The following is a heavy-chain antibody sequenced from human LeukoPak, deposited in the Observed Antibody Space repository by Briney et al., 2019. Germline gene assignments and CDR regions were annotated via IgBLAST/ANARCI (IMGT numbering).Heavy chain of an antibody. CDR3: AKDPNGDYIGAFDF. CDR2: I. CDR1: AFSFSQFA. D-gene: IGHD4-17*01. Sequence: GGSLRLSCAVSAFSFSQFALIWVRQAPGKGLEWVSAIKGRFTVSRDNSKNTLYLQVNSLRPEDTAMYYCAKDPNGDYIGAFDFWGQGTMVTVSS. J-gene: IGHJ3*01. V-gene: IGHV3-23*01.